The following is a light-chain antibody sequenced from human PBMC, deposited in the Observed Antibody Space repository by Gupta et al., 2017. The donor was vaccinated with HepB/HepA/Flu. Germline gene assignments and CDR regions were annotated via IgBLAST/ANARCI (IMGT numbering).Light chain of an antibody. V-gene: IGLV2-14*01. J-gene: IGLJ2*01. Sequence: QSALTQPASVSGSPGQSITISCTGTSSYLGYYNYVSWYQQHPGKAPKLIIFDVSNRPSGVSNRFSGSKSGNTASLTISGLQAEDEADYYCNSYTTSSTVVFGGGTRLTVL. CDR2: DVS. CDR3: NSYTTSSTVV. CDR1: SSYLGYYNY.